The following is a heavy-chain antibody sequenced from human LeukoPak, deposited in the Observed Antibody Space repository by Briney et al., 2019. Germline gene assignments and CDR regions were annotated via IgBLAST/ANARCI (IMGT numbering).Heavy chain of an antibody. Sequence: GGSLRLSCSASGFTFSTYSMSWVRQAPGKGLEWVSYTSSGSSTRYYADSVKGRFTISRDNAKNSLYLQMNSLRAEDTAVYYCARGVGSSPSFPFDYWGQGTLVTVSS. CDR1: GFTFSTYS. CDR3: ARGVGSSPSFPFDY. V-gene: IGHV3-48*01. D-gene: IGHD6-13*01. CDR2: TSSGSSTR. J-gene: IGHJ4*02.